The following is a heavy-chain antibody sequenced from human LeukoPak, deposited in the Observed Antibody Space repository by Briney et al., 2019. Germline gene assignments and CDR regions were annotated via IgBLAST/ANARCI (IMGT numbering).Heavy chain of an antibody. CDR2: IYYSGST. Sequence: SETLSLTCTVSGGSISSYYWSWIRQPPGKGLEWIGYIYYSGSTNYNPSLKSRVTISVDTSKNQFSLKLSSVTAADTAVYYCARDAVYYDSSGYYYGGYFQHWGQGTLVTVSS. D-gene: IGHD3-22*01. CDR3: ARDAVYYDSSGYYYGGYFQH. CDR1: GGSISSYY. J-gene: IGHJ1*01. V-gene: IGHV4-59*01.